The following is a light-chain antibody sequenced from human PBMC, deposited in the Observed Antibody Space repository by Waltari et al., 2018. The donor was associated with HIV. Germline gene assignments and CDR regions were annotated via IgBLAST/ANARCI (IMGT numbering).Light chain of an antibody. CDR1: NIGSKS. J-gene: IGLJ2*01. Sequence: SYVLTQPPSVSVAPGKAASITCGGHNIGSKSVHWYQQKPGQTPVLVIYYDSDRPSGIPERFSGSNSGNTATLTISRVEDGDEADYYCQVWDTSNFVVFFGGGTKLTVL. CDR3: QVWDTSNFVVF. V-gene: IGLV3-21*04. CDR2: YDS.